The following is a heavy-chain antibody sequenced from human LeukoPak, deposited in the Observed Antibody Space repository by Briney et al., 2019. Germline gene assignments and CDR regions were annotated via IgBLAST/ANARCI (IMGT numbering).Heavy chain of an antibody. CDR3: ARIALRNIDY. CDR1: GFTFSSYA. CDR2: ISYDGSNK. D-gene: IGHD2-21*01. J-gene: IGHJ4*02. V-gene: IGHV3-30-3*01. Sequence: GRSLRLSCAASGFTFSSYAMHWVRQAPGKGLEWVAVISYDGSNKYYADSVKGRFTISRDNSKNTLYLLMNSLRAEDTAVYYCARIALRNIDYWGQGTLVTVSS.